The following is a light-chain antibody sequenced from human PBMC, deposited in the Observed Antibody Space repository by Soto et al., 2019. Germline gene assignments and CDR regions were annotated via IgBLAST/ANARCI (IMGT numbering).Light chain of an antibody. CDR3: AVWDDSLRGRV. CDR1: NSNIGSNT. CDR2: GND. J-gene: IGLJ2*01. Sequence: QSVLTQPPSASGTPGQRVTISCSGSNSNIGSNTVNWYQQFPGTAPRFLIYGNDLRPSGVPDRFSASKSGTSASLAISGLQSEDEADYYCAVWDDSLRGRVFGGGTKLRP. V-gene: IGLV1-44*01.